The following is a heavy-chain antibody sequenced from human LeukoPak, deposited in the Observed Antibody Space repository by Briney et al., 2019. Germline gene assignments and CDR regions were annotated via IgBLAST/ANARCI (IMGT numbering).Heavy chain of an antibody. CDR1: GFTFSNYG. Sequence: GRSLRLSCAASGFTFSNYGMHWVRQAPGKGLEWVAVISYDGSNKYYAESVKGRFTISRDNSKNTLYLQMNSLRAEDTAVFYCAKVRGFRITFGGFNDWGQGTPVTVSS. CDR2: ISYDGSNK. D-gene: IGHD3-16*01. V-gene: IGHV3-30*18. CDR3: AKVRGFRITFGGFND. J-gene: IGHJ4*02.